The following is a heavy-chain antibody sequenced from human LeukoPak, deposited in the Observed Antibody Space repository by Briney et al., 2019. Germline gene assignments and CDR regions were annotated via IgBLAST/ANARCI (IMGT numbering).Heavy chain of an antibody. CDR1: GGSFSGYY. Sequence: SETLSLTCAVYGGSFSGYYWSWIRQPPGKGLEWIGEINHSGSTNYNPSLKSRVTISVDTSKNQFSLKLSSVTAADTAVYYCARPRGYYDSSGYRGSPEFDYWGQGTLVTVSS. V-gene: IGHV4-34*01. CDR2: INHSGST. J-gene: IGHJ4*02. D-gene: IGHD3-22*01. CDR3: ARPRGYYDSSGYRGSPEFDY.